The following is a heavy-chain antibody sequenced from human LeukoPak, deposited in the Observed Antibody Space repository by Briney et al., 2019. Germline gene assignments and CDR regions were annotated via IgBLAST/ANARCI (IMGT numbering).Heavy chain of an antibody. CDR1: GGSFSGYY. CDR2: INHSGST. CDR3: ARGPYYYDSSGRDAFDI. J-gene: IGHJ3*02. Sequence: SETLSLTCAVYGGSFSGYYWSWIRQPPGKGLEWIGEINHSGSTNYNPSLKSRVTISVDTSKNQFSPKLSSVTAADTAVYYCARGPYYYDSSGRDAFDIWGQGTMVTVSS. D-gene: IGHD3-22*01. V-gene: IGHV4-34*01.